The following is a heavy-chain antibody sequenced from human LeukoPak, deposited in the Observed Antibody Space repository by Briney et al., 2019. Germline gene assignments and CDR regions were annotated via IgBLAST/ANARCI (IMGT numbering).Heavy chain of an antibody. V-gene: IGHV1-46*01. J-gene: IGHJ5*02. CDR2: INPSGDNT. Sequence: GASVTVSCKASGYTFTNNFMHWVRQAPGQGLEWIGLINPSGDNTWYAQKFQGRVTMNRDMATSTDYLEVSSLRSEDTAVYYCARDNSLRDTAWWFDPWGQGTLVTVSS. CDR3: ARDNSLRDTAWWFDP. D-gene: IGHD5-24*01. CDR1: GYTFTNNF.